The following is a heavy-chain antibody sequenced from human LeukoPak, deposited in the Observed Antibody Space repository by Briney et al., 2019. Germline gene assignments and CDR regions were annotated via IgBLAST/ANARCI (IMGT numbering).Heavy chain of an antibody. Sequence: GGSLRLSCAASGFTFSSYAMSWVRQAPGKGLEWVSAISGSGGSTYYADSVKGRFTISRDDSKNTLYLQMNSLRAEDTAVYYCAKXXCSGGSCYSFDYWGQGTLVTVSS. V-gene: IGHV3-23*01. CDR2: ISGSGGST. CDR1: GFTFSSYA. CDR3: AKXXCSGGSCYSFDY. J-gene: IGHJ4*02. D-gene: IGHD2-15*01.